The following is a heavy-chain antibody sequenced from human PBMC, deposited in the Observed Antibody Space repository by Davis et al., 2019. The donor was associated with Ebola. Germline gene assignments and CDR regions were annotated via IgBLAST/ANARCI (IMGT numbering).Heavy chain of an antibody. CDR2: IYSGGST. Sequence: PGGSLRPSCAASGFTVSSNYMSWVRQAPGKGLEWVSVIYSGGSTYYADSVKGRFTISRDNSKNTLYLQMNSLRAEDTAVYYCARGAVAGLDYWGQGTLVTVSS. CDR3: ARGAVAGLDY. V-gene: IGHV3-53*01. J-gene: IGHJ4*02. CDR1: GFTVSSNY. D-gene: IGHD6-19*01.